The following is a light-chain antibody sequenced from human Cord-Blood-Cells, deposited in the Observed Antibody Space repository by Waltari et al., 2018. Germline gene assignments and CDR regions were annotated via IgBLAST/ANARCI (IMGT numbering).Light chain of an antibody. V-gene: IGKV1D-12*01. CDR3: QQANSFPFT. Sequence: DIQMTQSPSSVSASVGDRVTITCRASQGISSWLAWYPQKPGKAPKLLIYAASSWQSGVPSRFSGSGSGTDFTLTISSLQPEDFATYYCQQANSFPFTFGPGTKVDIK. CDR2: AAS. J-gene: IGKJ3*01. CDR1: QGISSW.